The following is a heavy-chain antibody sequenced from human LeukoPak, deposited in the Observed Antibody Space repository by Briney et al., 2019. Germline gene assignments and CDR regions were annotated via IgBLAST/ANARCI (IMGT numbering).Heavy chain of an antibody. Sequence: GGSLRLSRAASEFTFSTYWMHWVRQAPGKGLVWVTNISPNGETTYYADSVKGRFTISRDNSKNTLYLQMNSLRAEDTAVYYCAREAKRGAFDIWGQGTMVTVSS. CDR2: ISPNGETT. V-gene: IGHV3-74*01. J-gene: IGHJ3*02. D-gene: IGHD4/OR15-4a*01. CDR3: AREAKRGAFDI. CDR1: EFTFSTYW.